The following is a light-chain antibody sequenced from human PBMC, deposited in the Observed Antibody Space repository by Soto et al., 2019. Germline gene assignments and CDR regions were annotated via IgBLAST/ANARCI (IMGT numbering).Light chain of an antibody. V-gene: IGKV3-20*01. J-gene: IGKJ4*01. Sequence: IVLPQSPGTLSLSPGARATLSCRASQTVSSNFLAWYQEKPGQGPRLLIYGASTRATGIPDRFSGSGSGTDFTLTISRLDPEDFAVYYCRQYGRSLEFAVGGGTKVDIK. CDR1: QTVSSNF. CDR3: RQYGRSLEFA. CDR2: GAS.